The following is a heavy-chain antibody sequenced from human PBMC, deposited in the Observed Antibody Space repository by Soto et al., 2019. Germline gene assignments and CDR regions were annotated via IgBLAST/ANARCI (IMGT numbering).Heavy chain of an antibody. D-gene: IGHD2-15*01. J-gene: IGHJ6*01. V-gene: IGHV1-18*04. CDR2: ISGKNGNT. CDR1: GYTFISHG. Sequence: QVQLVQSGVEVQKPGASVKVSCKASGYTFISHGISWVRQAPGQGLEWLGWISGKNGNTNYAQKLQGRVTLTTDTATSTAYMELRSLRSDDTAVDYCARVSSSIVVVPDYGMDVWGQGTTVTGSS. CDR3: ARVSSSIVVVPDYGMDV.